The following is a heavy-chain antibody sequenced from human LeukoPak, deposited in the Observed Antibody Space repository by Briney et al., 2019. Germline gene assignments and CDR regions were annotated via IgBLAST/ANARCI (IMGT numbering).Heavy chain of an antibody. D-gene: IGHD3-22*01. CDR1: GGSISSYY. CDR3: ARDQLNYYDSSGSDDAFDI. CDR2: IYTSGST. Sequence: PSETLSLTCTVSGGSISSYYWSWIRQPAGKGLEWIGRIYTSGSTNYNPSLKSRVTMSVDTSKNQFSLKLSSVTAADTAVCYCARDQLNYYDSSGSDDAFDIWGQGTMVTVSS. J-gene: IGHJ3*02. V-gene: IGHV4-4*07.